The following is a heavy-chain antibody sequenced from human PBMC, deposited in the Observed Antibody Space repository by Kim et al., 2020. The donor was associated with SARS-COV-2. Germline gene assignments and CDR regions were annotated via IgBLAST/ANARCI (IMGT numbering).Heavy chain of an antibody. CDR2: TTRSGDGS. CDR1: GFTFSDFA. Sequence: GGSLRLSCAGYGFTFSDFAIHWVRRAPGKGLEYVSATTRSGDGSFYADSVEGRVTISRDNSKNTLYLQMNSLRLEETSVYYCVRYGWDYAAVLWGQETLVRVSS. CDR3: VRYGWDYAAVL. V-gene: IGHV3-64D*06. D-gene: IGHD1-26*01. J-gene: IGHJ4*02.